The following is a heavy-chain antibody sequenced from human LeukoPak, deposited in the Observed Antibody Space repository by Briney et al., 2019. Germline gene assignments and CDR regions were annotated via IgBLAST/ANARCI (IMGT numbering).Heavy chain of an antibody. J-gene: IGHJ6*02. V-gene: IGHV3-23*01. CDR3: AKVVDTAMAEYYYYYGMDV. D-gene: IGHD5-18*01. CDR2: ISGSGGST. Sequence: GGSLRLSCAASGFTFSSYAMSWVRQAPGKGLEWVSAISGSGGSTYYADSVKGRFTISRDNSKNTLYLQMNSLRAEDTAVYYCAKVVDTAMAEYYYYYGMDVWGQGTTVTVSS. CDR1: GFTFSSYA.